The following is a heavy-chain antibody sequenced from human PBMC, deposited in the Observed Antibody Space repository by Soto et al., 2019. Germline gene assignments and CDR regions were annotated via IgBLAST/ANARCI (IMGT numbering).Heavy chain of an antibody. J-gene: IGHJ4*02. V-gene: IGHV4-34*01. CDR2: INQSGTT. D-gene: IGHD3-22*01. CDR3: VRARSYERTYYYYNGFDY. CDR1: GGTFSGYY. Sequence: PSETLSLTCAVYGGTFSGYYWSWIRQTPEKGLEWIGEINQSGTTNYNPSLKSRVTMSVDTSKNQFSLQLTSVTAADAAVYYCVRARSYERTYYYYNGFDYWGQGTQVTVSS.